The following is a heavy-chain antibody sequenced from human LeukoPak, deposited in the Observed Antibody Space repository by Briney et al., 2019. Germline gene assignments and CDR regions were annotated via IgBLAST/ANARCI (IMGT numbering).Heavy chain of an antibody. Sequence: GGSLRLSCAASGFTFSSYAMSWVRQAPGKGLEWVSAISGSGGSTYYADSVKSRFTISRDNSKNTLYLQMNSLRAEDTAVYYCTTTYYDTGAHPPPGGQGTQVTVSS. V-gene: IGHV3-23*01. CDR2: ISGSGGST. CDR1: GFTFSSYA. CDR3: TTTYYDTGAHPPP. J-gene: IGHJ4*01. D-gene: IGHD3-22*01.